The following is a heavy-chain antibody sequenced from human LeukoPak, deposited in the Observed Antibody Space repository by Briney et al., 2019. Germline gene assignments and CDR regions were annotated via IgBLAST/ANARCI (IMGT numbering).Heavy chain of an antibody. CDR3: ATVVESYGGGEFDY. CDR2: FDPEDGET. J-gene: IGHJ4*02. D-gene: IGHD4-23*01. CDR1: GYTLTELS. Sequence: ASVKVSCKVSGYTLTELSMHWVRQAPGKGLEWMGGFDPEDGETIYAQKFQGRVTMTEDTSTDTAYMELSSLRSEDTAVYYCATVVESYGGGEFDYWGQGTLVTVSS. V-gene: IGHV1-24*01.